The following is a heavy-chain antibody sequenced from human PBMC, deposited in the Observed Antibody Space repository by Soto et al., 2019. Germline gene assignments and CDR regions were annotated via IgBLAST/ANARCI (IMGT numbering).Heavy chain of an antibody. V-gene: IGHV4-59*01. J-gene: IGHJ4*02. Sequence: SETLSLTCTVSGGSISSYYWSWIRQPPGKGLEWIGYIYYSGSTNYNPSLKSRVTISVDTSKNQFSLKLSSVTAAATAVYYCARVPSGSYFGLFDYWGQGTLFTVSS. CDR3: ARVPSGSYFGLFDY. D-gene: IGHD1-26*01. CDR1: GGSISSYY. CDR2: IYYSGST.